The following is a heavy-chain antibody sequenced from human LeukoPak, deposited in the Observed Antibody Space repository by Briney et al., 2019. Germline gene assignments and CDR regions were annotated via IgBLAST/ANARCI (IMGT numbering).Heavy chain of an antibody. CDR1: GYTFTGYY. J-gene: IGHJ4*02. CDR3: ARDVATISANFDY. Sequence: ASVKVSCKASGYTFTGYYMHWVRQAPGQGLEWMGWINPNSGGTNYAQKFQGRVTVTRDTSISTAYMELSRLRSDDTAVYYCARDVATISANFDYWGQGTLVTVSS. V-gene: IGHV1-2*02. D-gene: IGHD5-12*01. CDR2: INPNSGGT.